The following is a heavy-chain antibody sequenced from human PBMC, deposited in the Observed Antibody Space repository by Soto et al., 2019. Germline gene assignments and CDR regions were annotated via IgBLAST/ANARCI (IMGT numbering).Heavy chain of an antibody. J-gene: IGHJ5*02. CDR2: IYYSGST. Sequence: PPETLSLTCTVSGGSISSGGYYWSWIRQHPGKGLEWIGYIYYSGSTYYNPSLKSRVTISVDTSKNQFSLKLSSVTAADTAVYYCARGRPSSYYDFWSGYYNAKVNWFDPWGQGTLVTVS. CDR1: GGSISSGGYY. CDR3: ARGRPSSYYDFWSGYYNAKVNWFDP. V-gene: IGHV4-31*03. D-gene: IGHD3-3*01.